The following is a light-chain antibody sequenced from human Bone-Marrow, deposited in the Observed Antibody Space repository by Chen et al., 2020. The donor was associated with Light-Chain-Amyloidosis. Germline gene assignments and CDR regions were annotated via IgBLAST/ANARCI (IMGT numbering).Light chain of an antibody. CDR3: QSADSSGTYEVI. CDR2: RDT. CDR1: DLPTKY. V-gene: IGLV3-25*03. Sequence: SYELTQPPPVSGSQGKTARITCSGDDLPTKYAYWYQQKPGQAPVLVIHRDTERPSGISERFSGSSSWTTATLTSSGVQAEDEADYHCQSADSSGTYEVIFGGGTTLTVL. J-gene: IGLJ2*01.